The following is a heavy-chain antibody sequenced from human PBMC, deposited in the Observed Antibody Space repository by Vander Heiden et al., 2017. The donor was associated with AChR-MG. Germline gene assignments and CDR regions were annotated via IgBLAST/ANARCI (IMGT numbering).Heavy chain of an antibody. CDR1: GFTLSSSG. V-gene: IGHV3-30*18. CDR2: ISYDGSNK. Sequence: QVQLVASGGGVFQPGRSLSLSCAAPGFTLSSSGKHWVRQVQGKGLEWVAVISYDGSNKYYADSVKGRFTISRDNSKNTLDLQMNSLRAEDTAVDDCAKRWARRKNWFDPWGQGTLVTVSS. CDR3: AKRWARRKNWFDP. D-gene: IGHD3-16*01. J-gene: IGHJ5*02.